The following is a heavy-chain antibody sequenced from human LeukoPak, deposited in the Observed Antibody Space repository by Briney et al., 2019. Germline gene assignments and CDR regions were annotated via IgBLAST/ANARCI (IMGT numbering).Heavy chain of an antibody. CDR1: GFTLSSYW. D-gene: IGHD2-2*01. CDR2: TNRDGSST. Sequence: GGSLRLSCAASGFTLSSYWIHWVRQGPGEGLVWVSRTNRDGSSTSYEDSVKGRFSISRDNAKNTLYLQMNSLRAEDTATYYCAREDGTSFDTRGQGTLVSVSS. J-gene: IGHJ5*02. CDR3: AREDGTSFDT. V-gene: IGHV3-74*01.